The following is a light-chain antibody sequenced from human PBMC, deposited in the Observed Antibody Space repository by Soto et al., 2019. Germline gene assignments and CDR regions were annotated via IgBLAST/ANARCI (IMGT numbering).Light chain of an antibody. CDR3: QQLNYWPRIT. Sequence: DIVMTQSPCTLSVSPGERATLSCRASQSVGTNLALYQQRPGQAPRLLVYGASTRASGIPPRFSGSGSGTDFTLTISSLQSEDFAVYYCQQLNYWPRITFGQGTRLEI. J-gene: IGKJ5*01. V-gene: IGKV3-15*01. CDR2: GAS. CDR1: QSVGTN.